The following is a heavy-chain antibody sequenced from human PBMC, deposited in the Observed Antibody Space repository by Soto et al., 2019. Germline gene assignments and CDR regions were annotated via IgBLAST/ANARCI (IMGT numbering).Heavy chain of an antibody. Sequence: PSQTLSLTCVISGDSVSSNSAAWNWIRQSPSRGLEWLGRTYYRSKWYNYYAVAVKSRITISPDTTKNQFSLQLNSVTPEDTAVYYCARALHYDFWSGPPDVWGQGTTVTVSS. J-gene: IGHJ6*02. CDR3: ARALHYDFWSGPPDV. D-gene: IGHD3-3*01. CDR2: TYYRSKWYN. CDR1: GDSVSSNSAA. V-gene: IGHV6-1*01.